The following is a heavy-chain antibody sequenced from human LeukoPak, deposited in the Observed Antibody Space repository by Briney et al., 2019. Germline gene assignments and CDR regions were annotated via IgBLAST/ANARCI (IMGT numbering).Heavy chain of an antibody. CDR3: ARVPRTGDWYFDL. D-gene: IGHD2-8*02. J-gene: IGHJ2*01. V-gene: IGHV1-2*02. CDR2: INPNSGGT. Sequence: ASVKVSCKASGCTFTGYYMHWVRQAPGQGLEWMGWINPNSGGTNYAQKFQGRVTMTRDTSISTAYMELSRLRSDDTAVYYCARVPRTGDWYFDLWGRGTLVTVSS. CDR1: GCTFTGYY.